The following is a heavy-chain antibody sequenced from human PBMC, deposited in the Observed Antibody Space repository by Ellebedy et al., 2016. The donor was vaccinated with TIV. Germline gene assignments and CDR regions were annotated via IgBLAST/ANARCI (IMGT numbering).Heavy chain of an antibody. CDR1: GGTFSSYA. V-gene: IGHV1-69*13. CDR2: IIPIFGTA. CDR3: ASPEQLWLRGGPDPDYYYYGMDV. J-gene: IGHJ6*02. D-gene: IGHD5-18*01. Sequence: SVKVSCXASGGTFSSYAISWVRQAPGQGLEWMGGIIPIFGTANYAQKFQGGVTITADESTSTAYMELSSLRSEDTAVYYCASPEQLWLRGGPDPDYYYYGMDVWGQGTTVTVSS.